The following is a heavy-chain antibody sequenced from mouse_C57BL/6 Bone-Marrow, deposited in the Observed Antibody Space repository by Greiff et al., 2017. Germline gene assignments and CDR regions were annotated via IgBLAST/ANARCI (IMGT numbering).Heavy chain of an antibody. J-gene: IGHJ3*01. CDR2: ISDGGSYT. CDR1: GFTFSSYA. V-gene: IGHV5-4*01. Sequence: DVQLVESGGGLVKPGGSLKLSCAASGFTFSSYAMSWVRQTPEKRLEWVATISDGGSYTYYPDNVKGRFTISRDNAKNNLYLQMSHLKSEDTAMYYCARDRDWDVWFAYWGQGTLVTVSA. D-gene: IGHD4-1*01. CDR3: ARDRDWDVWFAY.